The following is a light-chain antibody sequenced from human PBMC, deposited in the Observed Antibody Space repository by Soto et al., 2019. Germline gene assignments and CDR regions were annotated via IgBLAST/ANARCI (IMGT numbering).Light chain of an antibody. CDR3: GSYTSSSTLHYV. J-gene: IGLJ1*01. V-gene: IGLV2-14*01. Sequence: QSVLTQPASVSGSPGQSITISCTGTSSDVGGYNYVSWYQQHPGKAPKLMIYDVSNRPSGVSNRFSGSKSGNTASLTISGLQAEDEADYYCGSYTSSSTLHYVFGAGPKVTAL. CDR1: SSDVGGYNY. CDR2: DVS.